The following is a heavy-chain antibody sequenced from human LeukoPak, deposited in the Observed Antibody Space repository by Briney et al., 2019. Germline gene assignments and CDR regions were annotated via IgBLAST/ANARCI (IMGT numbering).Heavy chain of an antibody. D-gene: IGHD6-19*01. J-gene: IGHJ3*02. CDR1: GGSFSGYY. CDR2: INHSGST. CDR3: ARGPAGDAAFDI. V-gene: IGHV4-34*01. Sequence: SETLSLTCAVYGGSFSGYYWSWIRQPPGKGLEWIGEINHSGSTNYNPSLKSRVTISVDTSKNQFSLKLSSVTAADTAVYYCARGPAGDAAFDIWGQGTMVTVSS.